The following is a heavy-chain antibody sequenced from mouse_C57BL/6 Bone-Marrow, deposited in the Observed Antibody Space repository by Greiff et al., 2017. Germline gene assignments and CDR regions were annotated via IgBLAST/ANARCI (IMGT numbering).Heavy chain of an antibody. CDR2: ISSGGSYT. CDR1: GFTFSSYG. V-gene: IGHV5-6*02. D-gene: IGHD1-1*01. J-gene: IGHJ1*03. Sequence: EVKLMESGGDLVKPGGSLKLSCAASGFTFSSYGMSWVRQTPDKRLEWVATISSGGSYTYYPDSVKGRFTISRDNAKNTLYLQMSSLKSEDTAMYYCARRFIFYWYFDVWGTGTTVTVSS. CDR3: ARRFIFYWYFDV.